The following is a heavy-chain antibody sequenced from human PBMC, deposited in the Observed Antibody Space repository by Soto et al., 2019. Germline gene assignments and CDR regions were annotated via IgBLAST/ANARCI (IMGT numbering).Heavy chain of an antibody. CDR2: INPNSGGT. CDR3: AREDEGATNRYYFGY. Sequence: GASVKVSCKASGYTFTGYYMHWVRQAPGQGLEWMGWINPNSGGTNYAQKFQGRVTMTRDTSISTAYMELSRLRSDDTAVYYCAREDEGATNRYYFGYWGQGTLVTVSS. D-gene: IGHD1-26*01. J-gene: IGHJ4*02. CDR1: GYTFTGYY. V-gene: IGHV1-2*02.